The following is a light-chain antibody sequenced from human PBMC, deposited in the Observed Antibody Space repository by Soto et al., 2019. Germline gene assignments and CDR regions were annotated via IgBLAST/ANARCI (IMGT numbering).Light chain of an antibody. J-gene: IGLJ1*01. CDR2: DNN. CDR3: GTWDSSLSAYV. CDR1: SSNIGNNY. Sequence: QSVLTQPPSVSAAPGQTVTISCSGSSSNIGNNYVSWYQQLPGTAPKLLIYDNNKRPSGIPDRFSGSKSGTSATLGITGLQTGDEDDYYCGTWDSSLSAYVFGTGTKLTVL. V-gene: IGLV1-51*01.